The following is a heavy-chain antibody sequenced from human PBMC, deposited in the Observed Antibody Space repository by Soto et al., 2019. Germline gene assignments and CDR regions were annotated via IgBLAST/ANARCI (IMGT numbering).Heavy chain of an antibody. CDR2: ISAGSEGA. CDR3: ARDLWWYLH. V-gene: IGHV3-23*01. CDR1: GFTFSSHA. J-gene: IGHJ4*02. Sequence: EVQLLESGGGLVQPGGALRLSCAASGFTFSSHAMSWLRQAPGKGLECISSISAGSEGAYYADSVKGRFTISRDNSNLTLYLQMNSLRAEDTAVYYCARDLWWYLHWGQGTLVTVSS. D-gene: IGHD2-15*01.